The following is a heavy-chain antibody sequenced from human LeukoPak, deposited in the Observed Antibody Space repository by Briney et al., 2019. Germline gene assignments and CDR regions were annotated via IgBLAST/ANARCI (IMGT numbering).Heavy chain of an antibody. V-gene: IGHV1-2*02. Sequence: ASVKVSCKASGCSFTGYYIHWVRQAPGQGLEWMGWINSISAGTQYAQKFQGRVTMTSDTSISTAYMELSRLRSDDTGVYYCATNPYVTFYSMDVWGRGTTVTVSS. CDR2: INSISAGT. CDR1: GCSFTGYY. D-gene: IGHD3-10*02. J-gene: IGHJ6*02. CDR3: ATNPYVTFYSMDV.